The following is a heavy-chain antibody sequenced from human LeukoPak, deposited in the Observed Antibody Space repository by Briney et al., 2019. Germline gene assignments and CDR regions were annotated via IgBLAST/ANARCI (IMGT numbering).Heavy chain of an antibody. CDR2: ISISGTTI. CDR3: ARVHIEGWFIDL. D-gene: IGHD1-26*01. J-gene: IGHJ2*01. CDR1: GFTFYDYY. V-gene: IGHV3-11*04. Sequence: GGSLSLSCATSGFTFYDYYMTWIRQAPGKGLEWVSYISISGTTIFYTDSVKGRFTISRDNAKNSLYLQMNSLRAEDTAVYYCARVHIEGWFIDLWGRGTLVTVSS.